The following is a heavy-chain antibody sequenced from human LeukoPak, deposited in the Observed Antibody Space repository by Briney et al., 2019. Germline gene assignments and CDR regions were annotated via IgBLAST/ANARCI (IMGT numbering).Heavy chain of an antibody. J-gene: IGHJ3*02. CDR3: ARDRPGIAVAGDAFDI. V-gene: IGHV4-59*01. CDR1: GGSISSYY. D-gene: IGHD6-19*01. CDR2: IYKRGST. Sequence: SETLSLTCTVSGGSISSYYWSWIRQPPGKGLEWIRYIYKRGSTNYNPSLKSRVAISVDTSKNQFSLKLSSVTAADTAVYYCARDRPGIAVAGDAFDIWGQGAMVTVSS.